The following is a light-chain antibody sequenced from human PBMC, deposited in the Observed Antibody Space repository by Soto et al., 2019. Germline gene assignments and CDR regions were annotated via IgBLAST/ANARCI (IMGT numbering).Light chain of an antibody. Sequence: EIVMTQSPATLSVSPGERATLSCRASQSVSSNLAWYQQKPGQAPRLLIYGASTRATGIPARFSGSGSGTEFTLTISSLQSEDFALYYWQQYNNWPYTFGQGTKLEIK. CDR2: GAS. CDR1: QSVSSN. J-gene: IGKJ2*01. CDR3: QQYNNWPYT. V-gene: IGKV3-15*01.